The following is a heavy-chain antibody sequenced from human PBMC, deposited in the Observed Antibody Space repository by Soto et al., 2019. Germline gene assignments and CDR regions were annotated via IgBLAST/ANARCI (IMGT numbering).Heavy chain of an antibody. V-gene: IGHV5-10-1*01. D-gene: IGHD5-12*01. CDR3: ARGNPSGYDFDY. CDR2: IDPSDSRT. J-gene: IGHJ4*02. CDR1: GYMFPIYH. Sequence: GESLKISCEASGYMFPIYHISWVRQMPGKGLEWVGKIDPSDSRTMYRPSSRARITISVDKSINTAYLEWGRLKASDTAVYYCARGNPSGYDFDYWGQGTLVTVSS.